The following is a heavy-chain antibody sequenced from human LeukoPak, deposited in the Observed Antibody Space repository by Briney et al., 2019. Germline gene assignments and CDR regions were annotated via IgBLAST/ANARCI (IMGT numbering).Heavy chain of an antibody. CDR2: INPNSGGT. J-gene: IGHJ6*02. Sequence: ASVKVSCKASGYTFTGYYMHWVRQAPGQGLEWMGWINPNSGGTNYAQKFQGRVTMTRDTSISTAYMELSRLRSDDTAVYYCARKGYCSSTSCYRLDERYYYGMDVWGQGTTVTVSS. CDR3: ARKGYCSSTSCYRLDERYYYGMDV. CDR1: GYTFTGYY. D-gene: IGHD2-2*02. V-gene: IGHV1-2*02.